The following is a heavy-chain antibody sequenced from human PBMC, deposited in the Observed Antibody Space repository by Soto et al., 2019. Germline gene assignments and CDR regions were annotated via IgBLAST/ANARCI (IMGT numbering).Heavy chain of an antibody. Sequence: QVQLVQSGAEVKKPGSSVKVSCKASGGTFSSYAISWVRQAPGQGLEWMGGIIPIFGTANYAQKFQGRVTITADESTSTAYMELSSLRSEDTAVYYCARVLVGATGYYYYDGMDVWGQGTTVTVSS. CDR2: IIPIFGTA. J-gene: IGHJ6*02. CDR3: ARVLVGATGYYYYDGMDV. D-gene: IGHD1-26*01. V-gene: IGHV1-69*01. CDR1: GGTFSSYA.